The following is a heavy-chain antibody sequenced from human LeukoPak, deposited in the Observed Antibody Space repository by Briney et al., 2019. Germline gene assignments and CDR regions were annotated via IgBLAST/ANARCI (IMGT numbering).Heavy chain of an antibody. CDR3: ARGYSLTPDYYYYYYMDV. CDR2: IILIFGTA. V-gene: IGHV1-69*05. D-gene: IGHD2-21*01. J-gene: IGHJ6*03. Sequence: SVKVSCKASGGTFSSYAISWVRQAPGQGLEWMGGIILIFGTANYAQKFQGRVTITTDESTSTAYMELSSLRSEDTAVYYCARGYSLTPDYYYYYYMDVWGKGTTVTVSS. CDR1: GGTFSSYA.